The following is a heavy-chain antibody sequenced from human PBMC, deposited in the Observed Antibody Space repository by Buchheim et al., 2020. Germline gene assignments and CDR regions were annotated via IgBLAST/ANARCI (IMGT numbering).Heavy chain of an antibody. CDR2: IYHGGGT. V-gene: IGHV4-4*02. CDR3: ARNGPYNLDN. CDR1: GDSISSRDW. Sequence: QVQLQESGPGLVKTSGTLFLTCAVSGDSISSRDWWSWVRQPSGKGLEWIGEIYHGGGTNYNPSLKSRVTISVDTSRNQFSLKLSSVTAADTAVYYCARNGPYNLDNWGQGT. D-gene: IGHD1-14*01. J-gene: IGHJ4*02.